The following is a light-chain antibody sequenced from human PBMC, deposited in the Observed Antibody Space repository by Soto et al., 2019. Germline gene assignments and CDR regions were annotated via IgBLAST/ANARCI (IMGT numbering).Light chain of an antibody. V-gene: IGKV3-20*01. J-gene: IGKJ1*01. CDR2: GAS. CDR1: QSIGGNF. Sequence: EIVLTQSPGTLSLSPGEGATLSCRASQSIGGNFLAWYQQRRGQAPRLLIHGASNRATGIPDRFSGSGSGTDFTLTITRLEPEDFAVYYCQQYGGSPRTFSQGTKVDI. CDR3: QQYGGSPRT.